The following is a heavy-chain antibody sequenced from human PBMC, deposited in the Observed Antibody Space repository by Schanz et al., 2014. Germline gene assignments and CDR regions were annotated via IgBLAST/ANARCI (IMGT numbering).Heavy chain of an antibody. CDR3: AASSGWHPSTDY. CDR1: GFTFSSYW. Sequence: EVQLVESGGGLVQPGGSLRLSCAASGFTFSSYWMHWVRQVPGKGLVWVSAISGSGGSTYYADSVKGRFTISRDNSKNSLFLQMNSLRVEDTAVYYCAASSGWHPSTDYWGQGTLVTVSS. CDR2: ISGSGGST. D-gene: IGHD6-19*01. J-gene: IGHJ4*02. V-gene: IGHV3-23*04.